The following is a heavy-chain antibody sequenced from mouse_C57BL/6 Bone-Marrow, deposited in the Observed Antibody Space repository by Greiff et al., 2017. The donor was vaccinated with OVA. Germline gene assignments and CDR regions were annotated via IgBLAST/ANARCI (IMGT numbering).Heavy chain of an antibody. CDR1: GYTFTSYG. CDR3: ARYPYYDGSRGDYFDY. CDR2: IYIGNGYT. Sequence: VQLQQSGAELVRPGSSVKMSCKTSGYTFTSYGINWVKQRPGQGLEWIGYIYIGNGYTEYNEKFKGKATLTSDTSSSTTYMQLSSLTSEDSAIYFCARYPYYDGSRGDYFDYWGQGTTLTVSS. J-gene: IGHJ2*01. D-gene: IGHD1-1*01. V-gene: IGHV1-58*01.